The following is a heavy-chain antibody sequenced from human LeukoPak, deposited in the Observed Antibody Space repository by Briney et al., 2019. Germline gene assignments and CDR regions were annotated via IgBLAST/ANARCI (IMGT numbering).Heavy chain of an antibody. Sequence: GRSLRLSCAASGFTFSSYGMHWVRQAPGKGLEWVAVIWYDGSNKYYADSVKGRFTISRDNSKNTLYLQMNSLRAEDTAVYYCARDRLFQGLDYWGQGTLVTVSS. V-gene: IGHV3-33*01. J-gene: IGHJ4*02. CDR1: GFTFSSYG. CDR2: IWYDGSNK. D-gene: IGHD6-25*01. CDR3: ARDRLFQGLDY.